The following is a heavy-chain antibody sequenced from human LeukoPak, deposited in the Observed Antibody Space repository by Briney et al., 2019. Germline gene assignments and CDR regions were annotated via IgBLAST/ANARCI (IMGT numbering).Heavy chain of an antibody. V-gene: IGHV4-34*01. CDR3: ARGQEVKSADIVVVPAAKVWFDP. D-gene: IGHD2-2*01. Sequence: SETLSLTCAVYGGSFSGYYWSWIRQPPGKGLEWIGEINHSGSTNYNPSLKSRVTISVGTSKNQFSLKLSSVTAADTAVYYCARGQEVKSADIVVVPAAKVWFDPWGQGTLVTVSS. CDR1: GGSFSGYY. J-gene: IGHJ5*02. CDR2: INHSGST.